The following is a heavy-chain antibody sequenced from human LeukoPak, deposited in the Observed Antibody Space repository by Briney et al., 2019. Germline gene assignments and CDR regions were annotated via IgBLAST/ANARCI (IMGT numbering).Heavy chain of an antibody. CDR3: ARDSGYSYDYYYYYMDV. V-gene: IGHV3-33*08. CDR1: GFTFSSYG. D-gene: IGHD5-18*01. J-gene: IGHJ6*03. Sequence: GGSLRLSCAASGFTFSSYGMHWVRQAPGKGLEWVAVIWYGGSNKYYADSVKGRFTISRDNAKNSLYLQMNSLRAEDTAVYYCARDSGYSYDYYYYYMDVWGKGTTVTVSS. CDR2: IWYGGSNK.